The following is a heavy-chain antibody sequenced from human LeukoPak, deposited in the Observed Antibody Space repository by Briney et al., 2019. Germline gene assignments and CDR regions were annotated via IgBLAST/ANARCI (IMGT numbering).Heavy chain of an antibody. J-gene: IGHJ6*03. CDR1: GGTFSSYA. CDR3: ARGCITMVRGVRYANYYYYYMDV. CDR2: IIPIFGTA. V-gene: IGHV1-69*13. D-gene: IGHD3-10*01. Sequence: SVKVSCKASGGTFSSYAISWVRQAPGQGLEWMGGIIPIFGTANYAQKFQGRVTITADESTSTAYMELSSLRSEDTAVYYCARGCITMVRGVRYANYYYYYMDVWGKGTTVTISS.